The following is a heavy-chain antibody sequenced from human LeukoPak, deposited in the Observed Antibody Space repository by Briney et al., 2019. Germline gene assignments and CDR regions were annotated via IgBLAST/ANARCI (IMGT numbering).Heavy chain of an antibody. V-gene: IGHV3-48*01. CDR1: GFTFSSYN. Sequence: GGSLRLSCAASGFTFSSYNVNWVRQAPGLGLEWVSYISGSYSTIYYADSVKGRFTISRDNSKNTLYLQMNSLRAEDTAEYYCAKGGYSYGFSPDYWGQGTLVTVSS. CDR2: ISGSYSTI. D-gene: IGHD5-18*01. J-gene: IGHJ4*02. CDR3: AKGGYSYGFSPDY.